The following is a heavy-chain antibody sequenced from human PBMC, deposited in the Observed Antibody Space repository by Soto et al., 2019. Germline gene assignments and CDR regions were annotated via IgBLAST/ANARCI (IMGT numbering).Heavy chain of an antibody. Sequence: QVQLVQAGAEVKKPGSSVKVSCKASGGTFRSYAISWVRQAPGQGLEWMGGIIPIFGTANYAQKFQGRVTITADKSTSTAYMELSSLRSEDTAVYYCASSVAKYYYYGMDVWGQGTTVTVSS. D-gene: IGHD5-12*01. J-gene: IGHJ6*02. CDR2: IIPIFGTA. CDR1: GGTFRSYA. CDR3: ASSVAKYYYYGMDV. V-gene: IGHV1-69*14.